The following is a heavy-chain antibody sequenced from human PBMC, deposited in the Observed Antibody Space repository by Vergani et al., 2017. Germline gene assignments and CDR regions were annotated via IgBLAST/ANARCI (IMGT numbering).Heavy chain of an antibody. CDR2: IYTSGST. V-gene: IGHV4-4*07. Sequence: QVQLQESGPGLVKPSETLSLTCTVSGGSISSYYWSWIRQPAGKGLEWIGRIYTSGSTNYNPSLKSRVTMSVDTSKNQFSLKLSSVTAADTAVYYCARVGYYDSSGKEAFDIWSQGTMVTVSS. CDR1: GGSISSYY. D-gene: IGHD3-22*01. CDR3: ARVGYYDSSGKEAFDI. J-gene: IGHJ3*02.